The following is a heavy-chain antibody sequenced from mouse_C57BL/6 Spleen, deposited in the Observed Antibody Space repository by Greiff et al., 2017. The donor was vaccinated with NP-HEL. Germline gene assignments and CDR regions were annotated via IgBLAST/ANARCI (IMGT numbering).Heavy chain of an antibody. CDR1: GYTFTSYG. Sequence: VQLQQSGAELARPGASVKLSCKASGYTFTSYGISWVKQRTGQGLEWIGEIYPRSGNTYYNEKFKGKATLTADKSSSTAYMELRSLTSEDSAVYFCARAGITTVVADYAMDYWGQGTSVTVSS. D-gene: IGHD1-1*01. CDR2: IYPRSGNT. CDR3: ARAGITTVVADYAMDY. V-gene: IGHV1-81*01. J-gene: IGHJ4*01.